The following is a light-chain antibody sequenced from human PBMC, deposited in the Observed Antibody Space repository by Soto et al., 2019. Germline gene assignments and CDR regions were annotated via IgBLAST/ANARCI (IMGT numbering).Light chain of an antibody. CDR2: EVS. CDR1: SSDVGGYNY. V-gene: IGLV2-14*01. Sequence: QSVLTQPASVSGSPGQSITISCTGTSSDVGGYNYVSWYQQHPGKAPKLMIYEVSNRPSGVSNRFSGSKSGNTASLTISGLQAEDEAEYYCSSSTSSSTPVVFGGGTKLTVL. J-gene: IGLJ2*01. CDR3: SSSTSSSTPVV.